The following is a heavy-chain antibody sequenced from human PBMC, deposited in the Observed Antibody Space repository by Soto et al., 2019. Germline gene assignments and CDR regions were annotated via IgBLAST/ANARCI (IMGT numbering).Heavy chain of an antibody. D-gene: IGHD3-10*01. Sequence: QVQLQQWGAGLLKPSETLSLTCAVYGGSFSGYYWSWIRQPPGKGLEWIGEINHSGSTNYNPSLKSRVTISVDTSKNQFSLKLSSVTAADTAVYYCARAGLILYYYGSGCDYWGQGTLVTVSS. V-gene: IGHV4-34*01. J-gene: IGHJ4*02. CDR3: ARAGLILYYYGSGCDY. CDR2: INHSGST. CDR1: GGSFSGYY.